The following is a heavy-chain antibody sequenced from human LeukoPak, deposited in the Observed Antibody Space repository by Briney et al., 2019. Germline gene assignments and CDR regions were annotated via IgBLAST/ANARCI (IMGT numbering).Heavy chain of an antibody. J-gene: IGHJ4*02. Sequence: SETLSLTCTVFGGYVSSSSYYWNWIRQPPGKGLEWIGYIYYSGGTNYNPSLKSRVTISVDTSKNQFSLKLSSVTAADTAVYYCARLGYCSSGSCNSPFFDYWGQGALVTVSS. D-gene: IGHD2-15*01. CDR1: GGYVSSSSYY. CDR3: ARLGYCSSGSCNSPFFDY. CDR2: IYYSGGT. V-gene: IGHV4-61*01.